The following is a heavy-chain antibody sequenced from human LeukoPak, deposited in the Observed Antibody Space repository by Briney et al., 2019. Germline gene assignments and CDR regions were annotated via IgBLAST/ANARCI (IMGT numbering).Heavy chain of an antibody. D-gene: IGHD3-22*01. Sequence: GGSLRLSCAASGFIFSSYTMSWVRQAPGKGLEWVSAITCSGSSTYYADSVKGRFTISRDNSKSTLDLQMNGLRAGDTAVYYCAKKTYYYDSNAYGSYYFDYWGQGTLVTVSS. V-gene: IGHV3-23*01. CDR3: AKKTYYYDSNAYGSYYFDY. J-gene: IGHJ4*02. CDR1: GFIFSSYT. CDR2: ITCSGSST.